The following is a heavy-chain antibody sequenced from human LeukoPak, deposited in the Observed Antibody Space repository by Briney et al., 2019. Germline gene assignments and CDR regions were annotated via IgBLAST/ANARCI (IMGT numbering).Heavy chain of an antibody. Sequence: PGGSLRLSCAASGFTFSSYPLHWVRQAPGKGLEWVTLISYDGSKIYYADSVRGRFTISRDNSKNTLYLQTNSLRAEDTAVYYCARESGWGLPHAFDFWGQGTMVTVSS. J-gene: IGHJ3*01. CDR3: ARESGWGLPHAFDF. CDR1: GFTFSSYP. V-gene: IGHV3-30-3*01. D-gene: IGHD3-3*01. CDR2: ISYDGSKI.